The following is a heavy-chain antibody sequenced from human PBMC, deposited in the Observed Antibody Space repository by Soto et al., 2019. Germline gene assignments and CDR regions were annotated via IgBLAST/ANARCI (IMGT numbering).Heavy chain of an antibody. CDR3: ASRQVLSYYYYGMDV. Sequence: SETLSLTCAVYGGSFSGYYWSWIRQPPGKRLEWIGEINHSGSTNYNPSLKSRVTISVDTSKNQFSLKLSSVTAADTAVYYCASRQVLSYYYYGMDVWGQGTTVTVSS. J-gene: IGHJ6*02. CDR1: GGSFSGYY. CDR2: INHSGST. D-gene: IGHD2-8*01. V-gene: IGHV4-34*01.